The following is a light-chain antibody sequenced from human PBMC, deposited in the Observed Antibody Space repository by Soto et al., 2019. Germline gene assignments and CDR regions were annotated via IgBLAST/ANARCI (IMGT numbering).Light chain of an antibody. CDR1: SSNIGAGYD. CDR2: ANN. Sequence: SVLTQPPSVSGAPGQRVTISCTGSSSNIGAGYDVHWYRQLPGTAPKLVIYANNNRPAGVPDRFSASKSGTSASLAITGLQAEDEADYYCQSYDTSPSGYVFGTGTKVTVL. V-gene: IGLV1-40*01. CDR3: QSYDTSPSGYV. J-gene: IGLJ1*01.